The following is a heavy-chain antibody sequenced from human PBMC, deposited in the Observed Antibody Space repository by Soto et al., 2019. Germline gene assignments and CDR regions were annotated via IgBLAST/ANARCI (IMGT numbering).Heavy chain of an antibody. D-gene: IGHD6-19*01. Sequence: PGGSLRLSCAASGFTFSSYSMNWVRQAPGQGLEWVSSISSSSSYIYYADSVKGRFTISRDNAKNSLYLQMNSLRAEDTAVYYCASEGVDSSGWYRLAAYYYGMDVWGQGTTVTVSS. CDR1: GFTFSSYS. V-gene: IGHV3-21*01. CDR2: ISSSSSYI. CDR3: ASEGVDSSGWYRLAAYYYGMDV. J-gene: IGHJ6*02.